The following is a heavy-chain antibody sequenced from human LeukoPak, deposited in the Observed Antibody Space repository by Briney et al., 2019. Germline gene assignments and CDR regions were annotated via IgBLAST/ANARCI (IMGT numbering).Heavy chain of an antibody. Sequence: ASVKVSCKASGYTFTAYSMHWVRQAPGQGLEWMGWISAYNGNTNYAQKLQGRVTMTTDTSTSTAYMELRSLRSDDTAVYYCAREYGDYVGEVNFDYWGQGTLVTVSS. V-gene: IGHV1-18*04. CDR2: ISAYNGNT. J-gene: IGHJ4*02. CDR1: GYTFTAYS. D-gene: IGHD4-17*01. CDR3: AREYGDYVGEVNFDY.